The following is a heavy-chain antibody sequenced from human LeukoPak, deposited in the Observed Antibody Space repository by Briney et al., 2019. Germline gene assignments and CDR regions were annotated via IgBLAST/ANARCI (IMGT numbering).Heavy chain of an antibody. CDR1: GFTFSSYG. D-gene: IGHD3-22*01. CDR2: ISYDGSNK. CDR3: ARGGRYDSSGYLHYFDY. V-gene: IGHV3-30*03. Sequence: GGSLRLSCAASGFTFSSYGMHWVRQAPGKGLEWVAVISYDGSNKYYADSVKGRLTISRDNSKNTLYLQMNSLRAEDTAVYYCARGGRYDSSGYLHYFDYWGQGTLVTVSS. J-gene: IGHJ4*02.